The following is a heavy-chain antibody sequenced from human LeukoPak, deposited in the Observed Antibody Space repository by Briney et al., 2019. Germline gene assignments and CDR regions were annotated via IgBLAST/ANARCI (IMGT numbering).Heavy chain of an antibody. CDR2: IRYDGSNK. Sequence: EPGGSLRLSCAASGFMFSSYVMHWVRQAPGKGLEWAALIRYDGSNKYYADSVKGRFTISRDNSKNTLYLQMNSLRAEDTAVYYCAKGAFGSSVSFLPFYFDYWGQGTLVTVSS. J-gene: IGHJ4*02. V-gene: IGHV3-30*02. CDR3: AKGAFGSSVSFLPFYFDY. CDR1: GFMFSSYV. D-gene: IGHD6-13*01.